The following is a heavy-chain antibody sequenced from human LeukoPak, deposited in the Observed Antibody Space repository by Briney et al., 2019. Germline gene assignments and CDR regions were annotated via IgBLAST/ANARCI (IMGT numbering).Heavy chain of an antibody. CDR2: INPNSGGI. Sequence: GASVKVSCKASGYSFIGYYIHWVRQAPGQGLEWMGWINPNSGGINYAQKFQDRVTMTRDTSISTAYMELSRLRSDDTAVYYCARDLSYYDSSGYYKWFDPWGQGTLVTVSS. J-gene: IGHJ5*02. D-gene: IGHD3-22*01. CDR1: GYSFIGYY. CDR3: ARDLSYYDSSGYYKWFDP. V-gene: IGHV1-2*02.